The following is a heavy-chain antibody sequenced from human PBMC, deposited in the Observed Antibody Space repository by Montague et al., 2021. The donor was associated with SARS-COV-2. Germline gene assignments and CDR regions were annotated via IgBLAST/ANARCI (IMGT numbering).Heavy chain of an antibody. CDR1: GGSISRYA. J-gene: IGHJ3*02. D-gene: IGHD6-13*01. CDR3: AGVGGGSSWYEVAFDI. V-gene: IGHV4-59*01. Sequence: SETLSLTCTVSGGSISRYAWTWIRQPPGTGQGWMWNSYNSWSTNYNPTXXIRGTISIDTAKNQFYLKLSSVSAADTAAYYCAGVGGGSSWYEVAFDIWGQGTMVTVSS. CDR2: SYNSWST.